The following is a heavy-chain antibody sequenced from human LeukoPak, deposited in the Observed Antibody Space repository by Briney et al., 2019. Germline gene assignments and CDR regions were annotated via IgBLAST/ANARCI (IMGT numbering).Heavy chain of an antibody. V-gene: IGHV4-39*01. CDR1: GGSISSSSYY. Sequence: PSETLSLPCTVSGGSISSSSYYWGWIRQPPGKGLEWIGSIYYSGSTYYNPSLKSRVTISVDTSKNQFSLKLSSVTAADTAVYYCARHVDSYVLRGFDYWGQGTLVTVSS. CDR2: IYYSGST. D-gene: IGHD5-18*01. J-gene: IGHJ4*02. CDR3: ARHVDSYVLRGFDY.